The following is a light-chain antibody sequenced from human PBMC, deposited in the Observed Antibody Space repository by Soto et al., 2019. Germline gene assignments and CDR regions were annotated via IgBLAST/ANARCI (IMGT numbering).Light chain of an antibody. CDR1: QSISSY. CDR2: AAS. V-gene: IGKV1-39*01. J-gene: IGKJ2*01. CDR3: QQSYSTPLVT. Sequence: DIQMTQSPSSLSASVGDRVTITCRASQSISSYLNWYQQKPGKAPKLLIYAASSLQSGVPSRFSGCGSGTAFTLTISSLQPEDFATYYCQQSYSTPLVTFGQGTKLEIK.